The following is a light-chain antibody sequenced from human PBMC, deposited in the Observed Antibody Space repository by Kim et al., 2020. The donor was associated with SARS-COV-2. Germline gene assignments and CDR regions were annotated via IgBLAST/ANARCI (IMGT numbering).Light chain of an antibody. CDR2: AAS. Sequence: DIQLTQSPSSVSASVGDRVTITCRASQGISGWLAWYQQKPGKVPKLLIYAASSLQSGVPSRFSGSGSGTDFTLTINNLQPEDFATYYCKQASSFPRTFGQGTKVDIK. J-gene: IGKJ1*01. V-gene: IGKV1-12*01. CDR3: KQASSFPRT. CDR1: QGISGW.